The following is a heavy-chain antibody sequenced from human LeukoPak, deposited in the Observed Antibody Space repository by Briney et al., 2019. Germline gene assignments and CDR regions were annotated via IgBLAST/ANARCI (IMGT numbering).Heavy chain of an antibody. D-gene: IGHD3-9*01. V-gene: IGHV4-59*12. CDR1: GYSIASYY. J-gene: IGHJ4*02. CDR3: ARENYDILTGYFPFDY. Sequence: SETLSLTCTVSGYSIASYYWSWIRQPPGKGLEWIGYIYYTGSTYYNPSLKSRVTISVDTSKNQFSLKLSSVTAADTAVYYCARENYDILTGYFPFDYWGQGTLVTVSS. CDR2: IYYTGST.